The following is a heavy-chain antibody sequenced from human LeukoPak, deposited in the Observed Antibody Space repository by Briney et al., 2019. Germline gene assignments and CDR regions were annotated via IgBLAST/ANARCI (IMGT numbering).Heavy chain of an antibody. CDR3: AREVGSYYGSGSFRSEYYFDY. D-gene: IGHD3-10*01. CDR2: INPSGGST. CDR1: GYTFTSYY. J-gene: IGHJ4*02. Sequence: ASVNVSCKASGYTFTSYYMHWVRQAPGQGLERMGIINPSGGSTSYAQKFQGRVTMTRDTSTSTVYMELSSLRSEDTAVYYCAREVGSYYGSGSFRSEYYFDYWGQGTLVTVSS. V-gene: IGHV1-46*01.